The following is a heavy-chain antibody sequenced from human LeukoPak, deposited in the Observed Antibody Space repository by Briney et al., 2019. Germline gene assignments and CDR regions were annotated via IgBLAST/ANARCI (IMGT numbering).Heavy chain of an antibody. CDR3: ASLWFGESKSYAFDI. D-gene: IGHD3-10*01. V-gene: IGHV7-4-1*02. CDR1: GYSFTNYA. CDR2: INTNTGNP. Sequence: ASVKVSCKASGYSFTNYALNWVRQAPGQGLEWMGWINTNTGNPTYAQGFTGRFVFSLDTSVSTAYLQISSLKAEDTAVYYCASLWFGESKSYAFDIWGQGTMVTVSS. J-gene: IGHJ3*02.